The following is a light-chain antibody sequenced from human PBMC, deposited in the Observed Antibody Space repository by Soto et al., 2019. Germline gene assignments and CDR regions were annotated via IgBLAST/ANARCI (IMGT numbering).Light chain of an antibody. CDR2: AVN. CDR1: SSDVGDYNY. Sequence: QSALTQPRSVSGSPGQSVTISCTGTSSDVGDYNYVSWYQQHPGKAPKLLIYAVNMRPSGVPDRFSGSKSGNTASLTISALQAEDEADYSCCSYAGSYTWVFGGGTQLTVL. J-gene: IGLJ3*02. CDR3: CSYAGSYTWV. V-gene: IGLV2-11*01.